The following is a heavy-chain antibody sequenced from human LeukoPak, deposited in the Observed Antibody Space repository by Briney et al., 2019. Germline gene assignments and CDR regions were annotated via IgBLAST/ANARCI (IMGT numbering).Heavy chain of an antibody. CDR1: GFTFSSYG. CDR2: ISYDGSNK. CDR3: AKETSIFGVVNPLFR. D-gene: IGHD3-3*01. V-gene: IGHV3-30*18. J-gene: IGHJ4*02. Sequence: GGSLRLSCAASGFTFSSYGMHWVRQAPGKGLEWVAVISYDGSNKYYADSVKGRFTISRDNSKNTLYLQMNSLRAEDTAVYYCAKETSIFGVVNPLFRWGQGTLVTVSS.